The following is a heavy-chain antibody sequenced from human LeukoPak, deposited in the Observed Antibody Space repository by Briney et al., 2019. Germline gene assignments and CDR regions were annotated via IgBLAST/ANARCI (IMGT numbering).Heavy chain of an antibody. J-gene: IGHJ4*02. Sequence: AASVKVSCKASGYTFTSYYMHWVRQAPGQGLEWMGIINPSGGSTSYAQKFQGRVTMTRDMSTSTVYMELSSLRSEDTAVYYCARARGNYDILTGYEYYFDYWGQGTLVTVSS. CDR1: GYTFTSYY. CDR2: INPSGGST. CDR3: ARARGNYDILTGYEYYFDY. V-gene: IGHV1-46*01. D-gene: IGHD3-9*01.